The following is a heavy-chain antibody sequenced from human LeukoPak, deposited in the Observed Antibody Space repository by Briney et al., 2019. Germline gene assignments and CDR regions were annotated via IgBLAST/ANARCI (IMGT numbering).Heavy chain of an antibody. V-gene: IGHV4-39*01. J-gene: IGHJ4*02. CDR2: IYYSGST. CDR3: AGHASVSGNWPRPLDY. CDR1: CGSISSSSYY. D-gene: IGHD6-19*01. Sequence: PSETLSLTCTVSCGSISSSSYYWGWIRQPPGKGLEWIGNIYYSGSTYCNPSLKSRVTISVDTSKNQFSLKLTSVTAADTAVYYCAGHASVSGNWPRPLDYWGQGSLVTVSS.